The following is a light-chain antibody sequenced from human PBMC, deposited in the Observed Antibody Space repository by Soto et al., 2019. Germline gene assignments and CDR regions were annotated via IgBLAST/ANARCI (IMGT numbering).Light chain of an antibody. V-gene: IGLV4-69*01. J-gene: IGLJ3*02. CDR3: QTWGTGRGV. CDR1: SGHSSYA. CDR2: LNSDGSH. Sequence: QPVLTQSPSASASLGASVKLTCTLSSGHSSYAIAWHQQQPEKGPRSLMKLNSDGSHSKGDGIPDRFSGSSSGAERYLTISSLQSEDEADYYCQTWGTGRGVFGGGTKVTVL.